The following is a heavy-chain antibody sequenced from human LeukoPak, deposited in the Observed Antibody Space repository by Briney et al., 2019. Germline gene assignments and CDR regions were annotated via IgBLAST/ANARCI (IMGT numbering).Heavy chain of an antibody. V-gene: IGHV4-59*01. J-gene: IGHJ5*02. CDR2: IYYSGST. CDR3: ARRSTQWRMFDP. Sequence: SETLSLTCTVSGGSISSYYWSWIRQPPGKGLEWIGYIYYSGSTNYNPSLKSRVTISVDTSKNQFSLKLSSVTAADTAVYYCARRSTQWRMFDPWGQGTLVTVSS. CDR1: GGSISSYY. D-gene: IGHD6-19*01.